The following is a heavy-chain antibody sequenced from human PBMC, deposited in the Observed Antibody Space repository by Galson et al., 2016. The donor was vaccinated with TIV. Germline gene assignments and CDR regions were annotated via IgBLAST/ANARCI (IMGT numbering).Heavy chain of an antibody. CDR3: AKTTPAEIQFGYYFDF. J-gene: IGHJ4*02. Sequence: SLRLSCAASGFNVRYNYMSWVRQAPGKGLEWVSLIFSDGTSYYADSVKGRFTISRDNSKNTLYLQMDSLRAEDTAVYFCAKTTPAEIQFGYYFDFWGRGTLVTVSS. CDR1: GFNVRYNY. V-gene: IGHV3-53*01. D-gene: IGHD2-15*01. CDR2: IFSDGTS.